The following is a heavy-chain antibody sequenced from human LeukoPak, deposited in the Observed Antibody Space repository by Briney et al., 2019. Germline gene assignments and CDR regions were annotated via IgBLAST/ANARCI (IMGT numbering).Heavy chain of an antibody. J-gene: IGHJ5*02. CDR1: GFSFDKFG. D-gene: IGHD1-26*01. V-gene: IGHV3-64*01. CDR3: ASLDRSEIP. CDR2: VSADESGK. Sequence: PGGSLRLSCVASGFSFDKFGMHWVRQAPGKGLEYVSSVSADESGKYYTKSVRGRFSISRDNSKNTVYLQLGNLRPDDMGIYYCASLDRSEIPWGPGTLVTVSS.